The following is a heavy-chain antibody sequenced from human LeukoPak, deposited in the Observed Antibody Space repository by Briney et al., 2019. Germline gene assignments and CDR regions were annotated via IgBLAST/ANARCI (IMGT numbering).Heavy chain of an antibody. J-gene: IGHJ4*02. V-gene: IGHV3-21*01. CDR3: ARVSSSTSCYDY. D-gene: IGHD2-2*01. CDR1: GFTFSSYS. Sequence: PGGSLRLSCAASGFTFSSYSMNWVRQAPGKGLEWVSSISSSSSYIYYADSVKGRFTFSRDNAKNSLYLQMNSLRAEDTAVYYCARVSSSTSCYDYWGQGTLVTVSS. CDR2: ISSSSSYI.